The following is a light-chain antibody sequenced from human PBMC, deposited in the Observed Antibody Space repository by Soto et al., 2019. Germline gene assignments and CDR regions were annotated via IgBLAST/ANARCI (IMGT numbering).Light chain of an antibody. CDR2: EVT. Sequence: QSVLTQPPSASGSLGQSVTISCTGTSSDVGAYNYVSWYQQHPGKAPKLMIYEVTRRPSGVPDRFSGSKSGNTASLNVSGLQGEDEADYYCCSYADNNDYVFGTGTKVTVL. CDR3: CSYADNNDYV. V-gene: IGLV2-8*01. J-gene: IGLJ1*01. CDR1: SSDVGAYNY.